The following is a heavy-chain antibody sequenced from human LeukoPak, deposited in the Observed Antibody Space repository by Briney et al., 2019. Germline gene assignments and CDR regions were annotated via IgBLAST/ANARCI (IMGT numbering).Heavy chain of an antibody. J-gene: IGHJ6*03. CDR1: GFIFSIYA. CDR3: AKGGDILTGYYNYYYYYYMDV. V-gene: IGHV3-23*03. CDR2: IYSGGST. D-gene: IGHD3-9*01. Sequence: GGSLRLSCAASGFIFSIYAMSWVRQAPGKGLEWVSVIYSGGSTYYADSVKGRFTISRDNSKNTLYLQMNSLRAEDTAVYYCAKGGDILTGYYNYYYYYYMDVWGKGTTVTVSS.